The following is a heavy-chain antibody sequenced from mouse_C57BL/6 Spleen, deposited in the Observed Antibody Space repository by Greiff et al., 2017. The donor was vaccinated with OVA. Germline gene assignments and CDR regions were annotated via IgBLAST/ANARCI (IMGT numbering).Heavy chain of an antibody. CDR1: GYTFTDYY. CDR3: ARTYYSNYYAMDY. CDR2: IYPGSGNT. D-gene: IGHD2-5*01. V-gene: IGHV1-76*01. J-gene: IGHJ4*01. Sequence: QVQLKQSGAELVRPGASVKLSCKASGYTFTDYYINWVKQRPGQGLEWIARIYPGSGNTYYNEKFKGKATLTAEKSSSTAYMQLSSLTSEDSAVYFCARTYYSNYYAMDYWGQGTSVTVSS.